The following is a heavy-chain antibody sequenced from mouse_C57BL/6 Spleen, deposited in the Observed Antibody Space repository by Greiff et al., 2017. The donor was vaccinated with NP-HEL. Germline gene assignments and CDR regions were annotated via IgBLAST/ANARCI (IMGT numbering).Heavy chain of an antibody. CDR1: GFNIKDYY. CDR3: TGGSSPYYFDY. J-gene: IGHJ2*01. D-gene: IGHD1-1*01. CDR2: IDPEDGDT. V-gene: IGHV14-1*01. Sequence: VHVKQSGAELVRPGASVKLSCTASGFNIKDYYMHWVKQRPEQGLEWIGRIDPEDGDTEYAPKFQGKATMTADTSSNTAYLQLSSLTSEDTAVYYCTGGSSPYYFDYWGQGTTLTVSS.